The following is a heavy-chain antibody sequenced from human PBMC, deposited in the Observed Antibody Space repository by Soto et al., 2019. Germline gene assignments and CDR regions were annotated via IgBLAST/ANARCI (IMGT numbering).Heavy chain of an antibody. J-gene: IGHJ4*02. CDR2: FSATSENT. Sequence: EVQLLESGGGLVQPGGSLRLSCVGSGFFFSSYTMTWVRQAPGKGLEWVSSFSATSENTYYADSVRGRFTSSRDNSKNTLFLQMNSLTAEYTAMYYCAKARDQQWVRLPFDYWGQGILVIVSS. D-gene: IGHD6-19*01. CDR1: GFFFSSYT. V-gene: IGHV3-23*01. CDR3: AKARDQQWVRLPFDY.